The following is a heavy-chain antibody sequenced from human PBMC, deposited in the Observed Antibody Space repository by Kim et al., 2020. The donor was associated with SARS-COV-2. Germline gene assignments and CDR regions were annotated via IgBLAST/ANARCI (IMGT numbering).Heavy chain of an antibody. V-gene: IGHV3-23*03. J-gene: IGHJ6*02. CDR3: AKDTPDSSGYSYYYYGMDV. CDR1: GFTFSSYA. CDR2: IYSGGSST. Sequence: GGSLRLSCAASGFTFSSYAMSWVRQAPGKWLEWVSVIYSGGSSTYYADSVKGRFTISRDNSKNTLYLQMNSLRAEDTAVYYCAKDTPDSSGYSYYYYGMDVWGQGTTVTVSS. D-gene: IGHD3-22*01.